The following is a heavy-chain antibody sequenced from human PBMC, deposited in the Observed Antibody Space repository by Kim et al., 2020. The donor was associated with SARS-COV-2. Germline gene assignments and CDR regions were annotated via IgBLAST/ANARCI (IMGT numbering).Heavy chain of an antibody. J-gene: IGHJ5*02. V-gene: IGHV3-11*05. CDR3: ARDRSSGWRYNWFDP. D-gene: IGHD6-19*01. CDR1: GFTFSDYY. Sequence: GGSLRLSCAASGFTFSDYYMSWIRQAPGKGLEWVSYISSSSSYTNYADSVKGRFTISRDNAKNSLYLQMNSLRAEDTAVYYCARDRSSGWRYNWFDPWGQGTLVTVSS. CDR2: ISSSSSYT.